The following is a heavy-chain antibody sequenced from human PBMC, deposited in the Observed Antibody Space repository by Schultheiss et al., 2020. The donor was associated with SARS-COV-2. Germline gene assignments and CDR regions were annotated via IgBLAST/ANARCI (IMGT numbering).Heavy chain of an antibody. J-gene: IGHJ3*02. Sequence: GESLKISCAASGFTFSSYSMNWVRQAPGKGLEWVSAISGSGGSTYYADSVKGRFTISRDNSKNTLSLQMNSLRAEDTAVYYCSSGGYDFFDAFDIWGQGTMVTVSS. V-gene: IGHV3-23*01. D-gene: IGHD3-3*01. CDR2: ISGSGGST. CDR1: GFTFSSYS. CDR3: SSGGYDFFDAFDI.